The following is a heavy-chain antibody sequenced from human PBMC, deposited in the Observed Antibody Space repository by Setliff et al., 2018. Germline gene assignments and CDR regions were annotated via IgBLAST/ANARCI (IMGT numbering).Heavy chain of an antibody. D-gene: IGHD1-26*01. CDR1: GFTFSNNA. V-gene: IGHV3-23*03. CDR3: ARPRAEYIVGAYYFDY. CDR2: VYSGSPNT. Sequence: GGSLRLSCLASGFTFSNNAMSWIRQAPGKGLEWVSVVYSGSPNTYYADSVKGRFTISRDNAKNSLHLQMNSLRAEDTAVYYCARPRAEYIVGAYYFDYWGQGTLVTVSS. J-gene: IGHJ4*02.